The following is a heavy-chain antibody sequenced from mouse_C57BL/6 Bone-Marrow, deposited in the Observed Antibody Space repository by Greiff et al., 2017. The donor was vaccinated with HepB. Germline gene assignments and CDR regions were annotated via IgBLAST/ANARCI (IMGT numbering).Heavy chain of an antibody. V-gene: IGHV5-17*01. CDR3: ARSLTGTGAMDY. CDR1: GFTFSDYG. Sequence: EVKLMESGGGLVKPGGSLKLSCAASGFTFSDYGMHWVRQAPEKGLEWVAYISSGSSTIYYADTVKGRFTISRDNAKNTLFLQMTSLRSEDTAMYYCARSLTGTGAMDYWGQGTSVTVSS. D-gene: IGHD4-1*01. J-gene: IGHJ4*01. CDR2: ISSGSSTI.